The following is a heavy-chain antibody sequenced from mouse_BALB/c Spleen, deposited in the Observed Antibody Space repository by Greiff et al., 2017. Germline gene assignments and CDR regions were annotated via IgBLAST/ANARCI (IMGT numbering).Heavy chain of an antibody. J-gene: IGHJ4*01. CDR2: IRNKANGYTT. CDR1: GFTFTDYY. Sequence: EVPLVESGGGLVQPGGSLRLSCATSGFTFTDYYMSWVRQPPGKALEWLGFIRNKANGYTTEYSASVKGRFTISRDNSQSILYLQMNTLRAEDSATYYCARGYGYYAMDDWGQGTSVTVSS. D-gene: IGHD2-10*02. V-gene: IGHV7-3*02. CDR3: ARGYGYYAMDD.